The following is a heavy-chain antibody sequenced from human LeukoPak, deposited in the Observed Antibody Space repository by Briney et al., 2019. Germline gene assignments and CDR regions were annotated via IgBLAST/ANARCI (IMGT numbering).Heavy chain of an antibody. D-gene: IGHD3-22*01. V-gene: IGHV4-39*01. CDR1: GGSINNYY. J-gene: IGHJ4*02. Sequence: SETLSLTCTVSGGSINNYYWGWIRQPPGKGLEWIGSIYYSGSTYYNPSLKSRVTISVDTSKNQFSLKLSSVTAADTAVYYCARRLQPTFYDSSGLIDYWGQGTLVTVSS. CDR2: IYYSGST. CDR3: ARRLQPTFYDSSGLIDY.